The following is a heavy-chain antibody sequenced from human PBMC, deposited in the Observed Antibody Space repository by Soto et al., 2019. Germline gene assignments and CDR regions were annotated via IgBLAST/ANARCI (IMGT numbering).Heavy chain of an antibody. CDR2: IIPIFGTA. D-gene: IGHD2-2*01. J-gene: IGHJ2*01. V-gene: IGHV1-69*01. Sequence: QVQLVQSGAEVKKPGSSVKVSCTASGGTFSSYAISWVRQAPGQGLEWMGGIIPIFGTANYAQKFQGRVTMTADESTSTAYMELSSLRSEDTAVYYCARVVVVPAARSYWYFDLCGRGTLVTVSS. CDR3: ARVVVVPAARSYWYFDL. CDR1: GGTFSSYA.